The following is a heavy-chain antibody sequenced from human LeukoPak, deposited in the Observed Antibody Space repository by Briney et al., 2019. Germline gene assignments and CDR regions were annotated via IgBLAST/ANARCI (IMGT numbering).Heavy chain of an antibody. CDR1: GFTFSSYG. CDR3: ARDLYRIVVVPHYFDY. V-gene: IGHV3-7*01. J-gene: IGHJ4*02. D-gene: IGHD3-22*01. Sequence: LAGGTLRLSCAASGFTFSSYGMSWVRQAPGKGLEWVANIKQDGSEKYYVDSVKGRFTISRDNAKNSLYLQMNSLRAEDTAVYYCARDLYRIVVVPHYFDYWGQGTLVTVSS. CDR2: IKQDGSEK.